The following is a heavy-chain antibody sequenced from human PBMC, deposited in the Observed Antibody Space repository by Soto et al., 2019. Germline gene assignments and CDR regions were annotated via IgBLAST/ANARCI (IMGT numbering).Heavy chain of an antibody. V-gene: IGHV3-33*01. CDR1: GFTFSSYG. D-gene: IGHD2-2*01. CDR3: ARDLRPVSNIVVVPAAIGYGMDV. CDR2: IWYDGSNK. J-gene: IGHJ6*02. Sequence: QVRLVESGGGVVQPGRSLRLSCAASGFTFSSYGMHWVRQAPGKGLEWVAVIWYDGSNKYYADSVKGRFTISRDNSKNTLYLQMNSLRAEDTAVYYCARDLRPVSNIVVVPAAIGYGMDVWGQGTTVTVSS.